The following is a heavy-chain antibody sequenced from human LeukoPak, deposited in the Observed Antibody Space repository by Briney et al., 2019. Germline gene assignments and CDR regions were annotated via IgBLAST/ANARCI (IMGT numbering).Heavy chain of an antibody. J-gene: IGHJ4*02. D-gene: IGHD5-18*01. V-gene: IGHV1-18*04. CDR2: ISDQNGNT. CDR1: GYTFTGYY. CDR3: AREGGYSNGNFGY. Sequence: ASVKVSCKASGYTFTGYYMHWVRQAPGQGLEWMGWISDQNGNTKYAQKFQGRVTMTTDTSTNTAYMELRSLRSDDTAVYYCAREGGYSNGNFGYWGQGTLVTVSS.